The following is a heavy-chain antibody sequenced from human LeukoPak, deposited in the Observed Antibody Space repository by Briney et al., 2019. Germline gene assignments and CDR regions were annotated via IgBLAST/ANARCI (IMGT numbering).Heavy chain of an antibody. CDR2: ISGSGADT. Sequence: GRSLRLSCAPSGFTFNEYAMNGVRQGPGKGLEWVAGISGSGADTYYADSVKGRFTISRDNCKNTLYLQTDPLRVEDTAVYYCARRLCSGTACYYFDYWGQGSLVTVSS. CDR3: ARRLCSGTACYYFDY. J-gene: IGHJ4*02. CDR1: GFTFNEYA. D-gene: IGHD2-2*01. V-gene: IGHV3-23*01.